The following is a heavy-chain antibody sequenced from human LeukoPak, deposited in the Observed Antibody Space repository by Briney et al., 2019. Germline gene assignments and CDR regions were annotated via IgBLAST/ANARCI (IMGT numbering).Heavy chain of an antibody. J-gene: IGHJ4*02. CDR3: ARDPTRRFYYYDSSGMFDY. Sequence: GGSLRLSCAASGFTFSSYWMHWVRQAPGKGLVWVSRINSDGSSTSYADSVKGRFTISRDNAKNTLYLQMNSLRAEYTAVYYCARDPTRRFYYYDSSGMFDYWGQGTLVTVSS. CDR1: GFTFSSYW. V-gene: IGHV3-74*01. D-gene: IGHD3-22*01. CDR2: INSDGSST.